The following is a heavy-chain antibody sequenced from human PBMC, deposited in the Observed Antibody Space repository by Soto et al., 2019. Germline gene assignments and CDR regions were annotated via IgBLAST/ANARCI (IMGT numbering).Heavy chain of an antibody. Sequence: QVQLVQSGAEVKKPGASVKVSCKASGHTFTSYDINWVRQATGQGLEWMGWMNPNSGNTGYAQKFQGRVTMTRNTSIRTAYMELSSLRSEDTAVYYCARERSSGWYVDYWGQGTLVTVSS. V-gene: IGHV1-8*01. CDR1: GHTFTSYD. CDR2: MNPNSGNT. J-gene: IGHJ4*02. CDR3: ARERSSGWYVDY. D-gene: IGHD6-19*01.